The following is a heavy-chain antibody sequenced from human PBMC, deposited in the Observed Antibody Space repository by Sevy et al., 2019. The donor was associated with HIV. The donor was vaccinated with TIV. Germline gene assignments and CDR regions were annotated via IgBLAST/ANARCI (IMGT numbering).Heavy chain of an antibody. V-gene: IGHV3-43D*03. D-gene: IGHD6-13*01. CDR3: AKPYRIAVARDYHYSGMDV. Sequence: GGSLRLSCAVSGFTFDDYAMHWVRQAPGKGLEWVSLISWDGGSTYYADSVKGRFTISGDNSKKSLYLQMNSPRAEDTALYYCAKPYRIAVARDYHYSGMDVWGQGTTVTVSS. CDR2: ISWDGGST. J-gene: IGHJ6*02. CDR1: GFTFDDYA.